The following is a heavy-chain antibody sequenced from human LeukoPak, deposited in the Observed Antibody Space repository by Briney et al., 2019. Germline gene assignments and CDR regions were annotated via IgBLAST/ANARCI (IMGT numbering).Heavy chain of an antibody. Sequence: SETLSLTCAVHGEPLTGYYWNWIRQSPEKGLEWIGEISHSGSTNYNPSLKSRVTISVDTSRDQFSLKLTSVTAADTAVYYCARGHCSGGSCYFFDSWGQGTLVTVSS. J-gene: IGHJ4*02. CDR2: ISHSGST. V-gene: IGHV4-34*01. CDR3: ARGHCSGGSCYFFDS. D-gene: IGHD2-15*01. CDR1: GEPLTGYY.